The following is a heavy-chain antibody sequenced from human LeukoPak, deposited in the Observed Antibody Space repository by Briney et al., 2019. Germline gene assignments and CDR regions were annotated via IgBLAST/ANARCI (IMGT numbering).Heavy chain of an antibody. J-gene: IGHJ4*02. V-gene: IGHV4-31*03. CDR3: ARRITGTTRAFDY. CDR2: IYYSGST. Sequence: PSETLSLTCTVSGGSISSGGYYWSWIRQHPGKGLEWIGYIYYSGSTYYNPPLKSRVTISVDTSKNQFSLKLSSVTAADTAVYYCARRITGTTRAFDYWAREPWSPSPQ. D-gene: IGHD1-7*01. CDR1: GGSISSGGYY.